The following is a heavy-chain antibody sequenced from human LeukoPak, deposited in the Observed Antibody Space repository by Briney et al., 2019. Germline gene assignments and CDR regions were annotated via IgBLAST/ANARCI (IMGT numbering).Heavy chain of an antibody. CDR1: GGTFSSYA. J-gene: IGHJ3*02. CDR2: IIPILGIA. Sequence: SVKVSCKASGGTFSSYAISWVRQAPGQGPEWMGRIIPILGIANYAQKFQGRVTITADKSTSTAYMELSSLRSEDTAVYYCARARRGNAFDIWGQGTMVTVSS. V-gene: IGHV1-69*04. CDR3: ARARRGNAFDI. D-gene: IGHD1-1*01.